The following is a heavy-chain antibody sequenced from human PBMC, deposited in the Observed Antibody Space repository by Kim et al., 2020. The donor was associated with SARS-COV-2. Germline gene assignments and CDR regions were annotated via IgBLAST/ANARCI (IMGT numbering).Heavy chain of an antibody. CDR1: EFTFSSYA. D-gene: IGHD3-9*01. CDR2: ISGSGGST. V-gene: IGHV3-23*01. CDR3: AKGRHDILTDHDY. Sequence: GGSLRLSCAASEFTFSSYAMSWVCKAPGKGLQWVSGISGSGGSTYYADSVKGRFTVSRDNSKNTLFLQMNSLGAEDTAVYYWAKGRHDILTDHDYCVQGT. J-gene: IGHJ4*02.